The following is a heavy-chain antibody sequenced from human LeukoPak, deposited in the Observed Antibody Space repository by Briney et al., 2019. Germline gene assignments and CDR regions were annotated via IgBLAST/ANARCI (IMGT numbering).Heavy chain of an antibody. Sequence: SETLSLTCTVSGGSISSGGYSWSWIRQHPGKGLEWIGYIYYSGSTYYNPSLKSRVTISVDTSKNQFSLKLSSVTAADTAVYYCARDVQYYYDSSGPDAFDIWGQGTMVTVSS. D-gene: IGHD3-22*01. J-gene: IGHJ3*02. V-gene: IGHV4-31*03. CDR2: IYYSGST. CDR3: ARDVQYYYDSSGPDAFDI. CDR1: GGSISSGGYS.